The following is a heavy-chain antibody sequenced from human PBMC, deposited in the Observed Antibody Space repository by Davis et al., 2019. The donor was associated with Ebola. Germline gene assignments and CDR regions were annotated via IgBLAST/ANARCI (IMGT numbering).Heavy chain of an antibody. J-gene: IGHJ4*02. CDR1: GGSFSGYY. CDR3: ARTLAYSSSWADY. V-gene: IGHV4-34*01. D-gene: IGHD6-13*01. CDR2: INHSGST. Sequence: SETLSLTCAVYGGSFSGYYWSWIRQPPGKGLEWIGEINHSGSTNYNPSLKSRVTISVDTSKNQFSLKLNSVTPEDTAVYYCARTLAYSSSWADYWGQGTLVTVSS.